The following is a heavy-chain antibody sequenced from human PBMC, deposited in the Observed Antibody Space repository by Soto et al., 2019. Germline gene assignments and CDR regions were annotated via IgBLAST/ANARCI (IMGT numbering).Heavy chain of an antibody. CDR3: AKLSCTSSTCYFPGWFDP. V-gene: IGHV4-31*03. D-gene: IGHD2-2*01. CDR1: GDSISGGASF. J-gene: IGHJ5*02. Sequence: PSETLSLTCTVSGDSISGGASFWSWIRQPPGKGLEWIANVYYSGSSYYNPSLKSRLTISVDTTKNQFSLQLKSMTAADTAVYYCAKLSCTSSTCYFPGWFDPWGPGTMLTV. CDR2: VYYSGSS.